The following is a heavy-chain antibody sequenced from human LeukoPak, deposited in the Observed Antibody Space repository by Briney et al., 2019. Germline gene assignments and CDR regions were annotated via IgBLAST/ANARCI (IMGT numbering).Heavy chain of an antibody. CDR2: IDPSDSYT. CDR1: GYSFTSYW. J-gene: IGHJ4*02. CDR3: ARHGACTSTSCYGSDY. Sequence: GESLQISCKGSGYSFTSYWISWVRQMPGKGLEWMGRIDPSDSYTNYSPSFQGHVTISVDKSISTAYLQWSSLKASDSAMYYCARHGACTSTSCYGSDYWGQGTLVTVSS. D-gene: IGHD2-2*01. V-gene: IGHV5-10-1*01.